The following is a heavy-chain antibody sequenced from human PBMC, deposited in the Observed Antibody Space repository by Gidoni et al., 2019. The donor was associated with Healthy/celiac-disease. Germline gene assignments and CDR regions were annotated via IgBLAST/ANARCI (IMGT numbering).Heavy chain of an antibody. D-gene: IGHD6-19*01. V-gene: IGHV1-3*01. CDR1: GYTFQSYA. CDR2: INAGKGKT. Sequence: QVQLVQSGAEVKKPGASVKVSCKASGYTFQSYAMHWVRQAPGQRLEWIGWINAGKGKTKYSQRFQGRVTITRDTSASTAYMEMSSLRSEDTAVYYCAKEQWLYDAFDIWGQGTMVTVSS. J-gene: IGHJ3*02. CDR3: AKEQWLYDAFDI.